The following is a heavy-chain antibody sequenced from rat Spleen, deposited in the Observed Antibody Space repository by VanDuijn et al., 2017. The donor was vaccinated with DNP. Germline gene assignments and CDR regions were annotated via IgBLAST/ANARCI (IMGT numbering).Heavy chain of an antibody. V-gene: IGHV5-31*01. J-gene: IGHJ2*01. CDR1: GFTFGYYW. D-gene: IGHD1-6*01. CDR2: INTDGSRT. CDR3: ARHYPTGHTYFDY. Sequence: EVQLVESGGDLVQPGRSLKLSCVASGFTFGYYWMAWIRQVPGKGLEWIASINTDGSRTYYRDSVKGRFTISRDNAKSTLYLQMDSLRSEDTATYYCARHYPTGHTYFDYWGQGVMVTVSS.